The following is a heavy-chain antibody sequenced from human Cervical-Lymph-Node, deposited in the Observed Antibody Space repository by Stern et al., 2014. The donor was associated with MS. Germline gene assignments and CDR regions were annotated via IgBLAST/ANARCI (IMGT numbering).Heavy chain of an antibody. CDR1: GGTFSSYA. Sequence: VQLVESGAEVKKPGSSVKVSCKASGGTFSSYAISWVRQAPGQGLEWMGGIIPIFGTANYAQKFQGKVTITADESTITAYMELSSLRSEDTAVYYCASLKRWLQYNWFDPWGQGTLVTVSS. D-gene: IGHD5-24*01. J-gene: IGHJ5*02. CDR3: ASLKRWLQYNWFDP. V-gene: IGHV1-69*01. CDR2: IIPIFGTA.